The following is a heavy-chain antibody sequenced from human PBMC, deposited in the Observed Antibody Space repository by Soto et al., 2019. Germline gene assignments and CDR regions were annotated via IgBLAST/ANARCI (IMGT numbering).Heavy chain of an antibody. CDR2: ITGGGDRT. V-gene: IGHV3-23*01. Sequence: EVQLLESGGDLVQPGGSLRLSCAASGFTFSDYAMNWVRQAPGKGLEWISGITGGGDRTFYADSVKGRFTISRVQYKKTVQLQMNRMIVEAAALYYGGKTIGETTNGGPYGYFDLWGRGTPFTVSS. D-gene: IGHD2-8*01. CDR3: GKTIGETTNGGPYGYFDL. CDR1: GFTFSDYA. J-gene: IGHJ2*01.